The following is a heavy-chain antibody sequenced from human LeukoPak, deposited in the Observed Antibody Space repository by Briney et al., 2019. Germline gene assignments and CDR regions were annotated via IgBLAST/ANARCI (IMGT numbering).Heavy chain of an antibody. J-gene: IGHJ1*01. CDR3: AGISTGSCFRH. Sequence: SSETLSLTCSVSGYSISNDYYWGWIRQSPEKGLEWLGSISRSGSTYYNPSLRSRVTISRDMPKNQFSLELNSVTAADTAVYYCAGISTGSCFRHWGQGTLVTVSS. V-gene: IGHV4-38-2*02. CDR1: GYSISNDYY. CDR2: ISRSGST. D-gene: IGHD4-17*01.